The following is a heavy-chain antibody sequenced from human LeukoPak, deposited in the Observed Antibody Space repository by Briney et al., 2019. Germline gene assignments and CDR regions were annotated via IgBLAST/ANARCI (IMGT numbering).Heavy chain of an antibody. CDR1: GYTFTSYG. V-gene: IGHV1-18*01. D-gene: IGHD3-10*01. CDR3: ARVKLLWFGELLIYYYYGMDV. J-gene: IGHJ6*02. Sequence: ASVKVSCKASGYTFTSYGISWVRQAPGQGLEWMGWISAYNGNTNYAQKLQGRVTMTTDTSTSTAYMELRSLRSDDTAVYCCARVKLLWFGELLIYYYYGMDVWGQGTTVTVSS. CDR2: ISAYNGNT.